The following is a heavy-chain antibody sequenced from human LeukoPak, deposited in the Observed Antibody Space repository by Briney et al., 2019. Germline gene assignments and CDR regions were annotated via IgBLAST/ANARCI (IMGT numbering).Heavy chain of an antibody. Sequence: GASVKVSCKASAYNFISYGISWVRLVPGQGLEWMGWISAYSGDTNYAQRFQGRVTVSTDTSTDTAYMELRSLKSEDTAVYYCARNAFKTSSENYFDFWGRGTLVTVSS. CDR3: ARNAFKTSSENYFDF. J-gene: IGHJ4*02. V-gene: IGHV1-18*01. D-gene: IGHD3-3*02. CDR2: ISAYSGDT. CDR1: AYNFISYG.